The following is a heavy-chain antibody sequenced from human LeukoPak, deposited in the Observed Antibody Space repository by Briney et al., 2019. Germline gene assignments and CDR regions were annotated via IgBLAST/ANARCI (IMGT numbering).Heavy chain of an antibody. V-gene: IGHV4-39*01. CDR2: IYYSGST. CDR1: GGSISSSSYY. CDR3: ASTLPRGLLWFGDCDY. J-gene: IGHJ4*02. D-gene: IGHD3-10*01. Sequence: PSETLSLTCTVSGGSISSSSYYWGWIRQPPGKGLEWIGSIYYSGSTYYNPSLKSRVTISVDTSKNQFSLKLSSVTAADMAVYYCASTLPRGLLWFGDCDYWGQGTLVTVSS.